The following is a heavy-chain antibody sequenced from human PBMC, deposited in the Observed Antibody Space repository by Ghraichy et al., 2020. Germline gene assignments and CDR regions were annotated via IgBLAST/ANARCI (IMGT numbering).Heavy chain of an antibody. CDR1: GYTFTSYG. Sequence: GESLNISCKASGYTFTSYGISWVRQAPGQGLEWMGWISAYNGNTNYAQKLQGRVTMTTDTSTSTAYMELRSLRSDDTAVYYCARAGSSYSSSSYYYGMDVWGQGTTVTVSS. CDR2: ISAYNGNT. V-gene: IGHV1-18*01. J-gene: IGHJ6*02. D-gene: IGHD6-6*01. CDR3: ARAGSSYSSSSYYYGMDV.